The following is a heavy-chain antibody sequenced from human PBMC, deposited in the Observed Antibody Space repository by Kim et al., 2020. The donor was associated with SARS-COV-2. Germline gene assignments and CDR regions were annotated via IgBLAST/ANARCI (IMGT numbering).Heavy chain of an antibody. V-gene: IGHV3-21*01. Sequence: GGSLRLSCAASGFTFSSYSMNWVRQAPGKGLEWVSSISSSSSYIYYADSVKGRFTISRDNAENSLYLQMSSLRAEDTAVYYCASEVVVMTALDYWGQGTL. D-gene: IGHD2-21*02. CDR2: ISSSSSYI. J-gene: IGHJ4*02. CDR3: ASEVVVMTALDY. CDR1: GFTFSSYS.